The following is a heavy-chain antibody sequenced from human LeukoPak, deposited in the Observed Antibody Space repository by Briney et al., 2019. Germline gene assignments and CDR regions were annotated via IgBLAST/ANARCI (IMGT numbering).Heavy chain of an antibody. Sequence: AGSLRLSCAASGFTFSNLYMSWFRQAPGKGLEWLSYISGSGTNQHYADSVRGRFTISRDNAENSLSLQMDSLRAEDTAVYYCARPVSPNYFYYMDVWGKGTTVTVSS. CDR2: ISGSGTNQ. CDR1: GFTFSNLY. CDR3: ARPVSPNYFYYMDV. D-gene: IGHD4-11*01. J-gene: IGHJ6*03. V-gene: IGHV3-11*01.